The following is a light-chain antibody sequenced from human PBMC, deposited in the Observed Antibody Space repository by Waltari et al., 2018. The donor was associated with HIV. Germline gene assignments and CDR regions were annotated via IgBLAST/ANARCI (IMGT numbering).Light chain of an antibody. CDR2: GKN. Sequence: SSELTQDPTMSVTLGQTVKISCHGDSLNNYYATWSQQKPRQAPLLILHGKNKRPSGIPDRFSGSFSGNSAYLTIIGTQAEDEAEYYCNSRDSNGAHVVFGGGTKLTVL. CDR1: SLNNYY. V-gene: IGLV3-19*01. CDR3: NSRDSNGAHVV. J-gene: IGLJ2*01.